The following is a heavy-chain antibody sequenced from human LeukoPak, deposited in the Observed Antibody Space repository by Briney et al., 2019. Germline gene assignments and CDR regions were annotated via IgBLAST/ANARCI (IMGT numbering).Heavy chain of an antibody. D-gene: IGHD5-18*01. J-gene: IGHJ4*02. V-gene: IGHV4-39*01. Sequence: SETLSLTCTVSGGSISSCYWGWIRQPPGKGLEWIGSIYYSGSTYYNPSLKSRVTISVDTSKNQFSLKLSSVTAADTAVYYCARWGYSYGFDYWGQGTLVTVSS. CDR1: GGSISSCY. CDR3: ARWGYSYGFDY. CDR2: IYYSGST.